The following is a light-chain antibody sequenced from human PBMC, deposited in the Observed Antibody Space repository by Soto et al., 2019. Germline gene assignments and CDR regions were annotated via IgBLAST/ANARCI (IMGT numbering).Light chain of an antibody. CDR1: SSNIGAGYV. J-gene: IGLJ1*01. CDR3: QSYDSSLSGSYV. CDR2: GNS. V-gene: IGLV1-40*01. Sequence: QSVLTQPPSVSGAPGQRVTISCTGSSSNIGAGYVVHWYQQLPGTAPKLLIYGNSNRPSGVPDRFSGSKSGTSASLAITGLQAEDEADYYCQSYDSSLSGSYVFGTGTKATVL.